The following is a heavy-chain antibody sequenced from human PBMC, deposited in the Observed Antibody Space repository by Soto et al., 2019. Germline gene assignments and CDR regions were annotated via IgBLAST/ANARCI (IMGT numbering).Heavy chain of an antibody. CDR1: GFTFTSSA. D-gene: IGHD3-22*01. J-gene: IGHJ6*02. Sequence: GASRKVSYKASGFTFTSSAVQWVRQARGQRLEWIGWIVVGSGNTNYAQKFQERVTITRDMSTSTAYMELSSLRSEDTAVYYCAAEYYDSSGYVSYYGMDVWGQGTTVTVSS. V-gene: IGHV1-58*01. CDR2: IVVGSGNT. CDR3: AAEYYDSSGYVSYYGMDV.